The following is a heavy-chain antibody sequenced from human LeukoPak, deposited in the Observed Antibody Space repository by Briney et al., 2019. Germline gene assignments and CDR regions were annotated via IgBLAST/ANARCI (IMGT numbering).Heavy chain of an antibody. V-gene: IGHV1-69*05. J-gene: IGHJ5*02. D-gene: IGHD2-2*01. Sequence: SVKVSCKASGGTFSSYAISWVRQAPGQGLEWMGGIIPIFGTANYAQKFQGRVTITTDESTSTAYMELSSLRSEDTALYYCVRDRCSSTSCHDSPNWFDPWGQGTLVTVSS. CDR3: VRDRCSSTSCHDSPNWFDP. CDR1: GGTFSSYA. CDR2: IIPIFGTA.